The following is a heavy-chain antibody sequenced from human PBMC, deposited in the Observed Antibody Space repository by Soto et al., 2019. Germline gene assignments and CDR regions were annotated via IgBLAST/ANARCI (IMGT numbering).Heavy chain of an antibody. CDR3: ARDPGDILTGYGVDY. V-gene: IGHV4-31*03. J-gene: IGHJ4*02. CDR2: IYYSGST. D-gene: IGHD3-9*01. Sequence: SETLSLTCTVSGGSISSGGYYWSWIRQHPGKGLEWIGYIYYSGSTYYNPSLKSRVTISVDTSKNQFSLKLSSVTAEDTAVYYCARDPGDILTGYGVDYWGQGTLVTVSS. CDR1: GGSISSGGYY.